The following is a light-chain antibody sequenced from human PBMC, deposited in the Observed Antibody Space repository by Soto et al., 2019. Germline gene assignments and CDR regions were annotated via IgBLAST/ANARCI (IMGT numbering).Light chain of an antibody. Sequence: QSVLTQPASVSGSPGQSITISCTGTSSDIGGYNYVSWYQQHPGKAPKLIIYEVSNRPSGVSNRFSGSKSGNTASLTISGLQAEDESDYYCSSYTSITTVDFGTGTKVTVL. CDR2: EVS. CDR3: SSYTSITTVD. J-gene: IGLJ1*01. V-gene: IGLV2-14*01. CDR1: SSDIGGYNY.